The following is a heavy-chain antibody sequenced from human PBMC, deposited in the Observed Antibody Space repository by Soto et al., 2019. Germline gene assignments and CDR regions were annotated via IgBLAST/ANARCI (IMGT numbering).Heavy chain of an antibody. CDR1: GYTFTSYY. Sequence: ASVKVSCKASGYTFTSYYMHWVRQAPGQGVEWMGIINPSGGSTSYAQKFQGRVTMTRDTSTSTVYMELSSLRSEDTAVYYCAREGYDFWSGYQNYYYYGMDVWGQGTTVTVSS. CDR3: AREGYDFWSGYQNYYYYGMDV. V-gene: IGHV1-46*01. J-gene: IGHJ6*02. D-gene: IGHD3-3*01. CDR2: INPSGGST.